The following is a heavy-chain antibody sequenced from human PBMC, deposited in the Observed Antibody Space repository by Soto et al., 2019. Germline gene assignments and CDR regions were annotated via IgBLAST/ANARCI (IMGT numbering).Heavy chain of an antibody. J-gene: IGHJ3*02. CDR3: ARAPDNYYGSSGYVVGWDAFDI. D-gene: IGHD3-22*01. CDR1: GGSISSSSYY. Sequence: SETLSLTCTVSGGSISSSSYYWGWIRQPPGKGLEWIGSIYYSGSTYYNPSLKSRVTISVDTSKNQFSLKLSSVTAADTAVYYCARAPDNYYGSSGYVVGWDAFDIWGQGTMVTVSS. CDR2: IYYSGST. V-gene: IGHV4-39*01.